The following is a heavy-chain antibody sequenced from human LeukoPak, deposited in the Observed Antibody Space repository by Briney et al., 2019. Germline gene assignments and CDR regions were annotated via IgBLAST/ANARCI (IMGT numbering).Heavy chain of an antibody. D-gene: IGHD6-19*01. CDR1: GFTFSTYE. V-gene: IGHV3-48*03. J-gene: IGHJ4*02. CDR3: AKVGAAGIAVVFVDY. Sequence: GGSLRLSCAASGFTFSTYEMNWVRQAPGKGLEWVSYISSSGSTIYYADSVKGRFTISRDNAKNSLYLQMNSLRADDTAVYYCAKVGAAGIAVVFVDYWGQGTLVTVSS. CDR2: ISSSGSTI.